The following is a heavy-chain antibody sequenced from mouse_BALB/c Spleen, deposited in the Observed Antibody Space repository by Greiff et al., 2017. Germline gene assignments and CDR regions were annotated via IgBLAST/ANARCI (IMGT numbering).Heavy chain of an antibody. CDR1: GFSLTGYG. Sequence: VKLVESGPGLVAPSQSLSITCTVSGFSLTGYGVNWVRQPPGKGLEWLGMIWGDGSTDYNSALKSRLSISKDNSKSQVFLKMNSLQTDDTARYYCARTGSSYDYAMDDWGQGTSVTVSS. V-gene: IGHV2-6-7*01. D-gene: IGHD1-1*01. J-gene: IGHJ4*01. CDR3: ARTGSSYDYAMDD. CDR2: IWGDGST.